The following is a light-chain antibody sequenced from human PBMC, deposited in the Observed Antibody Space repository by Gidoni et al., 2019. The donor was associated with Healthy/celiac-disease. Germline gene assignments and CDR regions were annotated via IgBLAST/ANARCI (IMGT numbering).Light chain of an antibody. V-gene: IGKV1-39*01. CDR1: QSISSY. CDR3: QQSYSTPQS. CDR2: AAS. J-gene: IGKJ2*03. Sequence: DIQMTQSPSSLSASVGDRVTITCRASQSISSYLNWYQQKPGKAPKLLIYAASSLQSGVPSRFSGSGSGTDVTLTISSLQPEDFATYYCQQSYSTPQSFGQXTKLEIK.